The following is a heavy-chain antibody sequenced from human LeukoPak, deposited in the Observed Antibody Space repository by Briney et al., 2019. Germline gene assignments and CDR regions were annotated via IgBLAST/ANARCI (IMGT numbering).Heavy chain of an antibody. CDR1: GFTFSSYW. V-gene: IGHV3-7*01. J-gene: IGHJ4*02. Sequence: GGTLRLSCAASGFTFSSYWMSWVRQAPGKGLEWVANIKEDGSEKYYVDSVKGRFTISRDNAKNSLYLQMNGLRAEDTAVFYCARLLETYDYVWGSYGFDSWGQGTLVTVSS. CDR3: ARLLETYDYVWGSYGFDS. D-gene: IGHD3-16*01. CDR2: IKEDGSEK.